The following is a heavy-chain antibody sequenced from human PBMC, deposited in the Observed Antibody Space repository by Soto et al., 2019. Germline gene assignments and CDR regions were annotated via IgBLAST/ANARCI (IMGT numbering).Heavy chain of an antibody. CDR3: ETWPSGYYADY. V-gene: IGHV1-24*01. Sequence: GXSVKVSCKVSGYTLTELSMHWVRQAPGKGLEWMGGFDPEDGETIYAQKFQGRVTMTEDTSTDTAYMELSSLRSEDTAVYYCETWPSGYYADYWGQGTLVTASS. CDR2: FDPEDGET. CDR1: GYTLTELS. D-gene: IGHD3-22*01. J-gene: IGHJ4*02.